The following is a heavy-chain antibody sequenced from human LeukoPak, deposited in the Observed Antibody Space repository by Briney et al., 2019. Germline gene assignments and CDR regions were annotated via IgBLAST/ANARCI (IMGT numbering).Heavy chain of an antibody. J-gene: IGHJ2*01. CDR2: ISAYNGNT. CDR1: GYTFTSYG. CDR3: ARDRGTIFGVVIIPRYFDL. Sequence: GASVKVSCKASGYTFTSYGISWVRQAPGQGLEWMGWISAYNGNTNYAQKFQGRVTITADESTSTAYMELSSLRSEDTAVYYCARDRGTIFGVVIIPRYFDLWGRGTLVTVSS. V-gene: IGHV1-18*01. D-gene: IGHD3-3*01.